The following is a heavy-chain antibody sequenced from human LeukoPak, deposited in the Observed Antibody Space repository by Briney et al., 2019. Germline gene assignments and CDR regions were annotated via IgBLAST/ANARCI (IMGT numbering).Heavy chain of an antibody. J-gene: IGHJ3*02. CDR1: GFTFSSYD. V-gene: IGHV3-13*01. Sequence: GGSLRLSCEVSGFTFSSYDMHWVRQTTGKGLEWVSAIDTSGDTYYPGSVKGRFTISRENAKNILYLQMNSLRVGDTAVYYCARGSTTVAFEIWGQGTMVSVSS. CDR3: ARGSTTVAFEI. D-gene: IGHD1-26*01. CDR2: IDTSGDT.